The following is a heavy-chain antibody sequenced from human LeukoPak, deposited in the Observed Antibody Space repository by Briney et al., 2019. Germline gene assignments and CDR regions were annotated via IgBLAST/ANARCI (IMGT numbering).Heavy chain of an antibody. CDR3: AKDRLRGGYNREPDY. CDR1: GFTFIDYW. J-gene: IGHJ4*02. D-gene: IGHD5-24*01. CDR2: IKQDGSEY. Sequence: GGSLRLSCAGSGFTFIDYWMSWVRQAPGRGLEWVANIKQDGSEYYYVDSVKGRFTISRDNSKNTLYLQMNSLRAEDTAVYYCAKDRLRGGYNREPDYWGQGTLVTVSS. V-gene: IGHV3-7*01.